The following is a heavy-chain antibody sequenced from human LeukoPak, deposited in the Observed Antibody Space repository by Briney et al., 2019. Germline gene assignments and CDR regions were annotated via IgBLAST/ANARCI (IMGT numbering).Heavy chain of an antibody. Sequence: PGRSLRLSCAASGFTFSGSAMSWVRQAPGEGLEWVSLISYTGANTYYTDSVRGRFTISRDNSKDTLFLQMNSLRAEDTAIYYCARDIQLSTWGLGTMVTVSS. J-gene: IGHJ3*01. D-gene: IGHD5-24*01. CDR3: ARDIQLST. V-gene: IGHV3-23*01. CDR1: GFTFSGSA. CDR2: ISYTGANT.